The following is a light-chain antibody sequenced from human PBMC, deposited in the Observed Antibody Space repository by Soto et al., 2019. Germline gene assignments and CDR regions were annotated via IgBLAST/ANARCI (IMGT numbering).Light chain of an antibody. Sequence: DIQMTQSPSTLSGSVGDRVTITCRASQTISSWLAWYQQKPGKAPKLLIYKASTLKSGVPSRFSSSGSGTEFTLTISSLQPDDFATYFCQHYNSYSEAFGKGTKVELK. CDR1: QTISSW. CDR2: KAS. J-gene: IGKJ1*01. V-gene: IGKV1-5*03. CDR3: QHYNSYSEA.